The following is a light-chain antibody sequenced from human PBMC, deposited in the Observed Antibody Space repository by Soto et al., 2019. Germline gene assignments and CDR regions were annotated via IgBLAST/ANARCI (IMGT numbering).Light chain of an antibody. CDR3: SSYTSSSTLSYV. CDR2: EVS. CDR1: SSDVGGYKY. Sequence: QSVLTQPASVSGSPGQSITISCTGTSSDVGGYKYVSWYQQYPDKAPKLMIYEVSNRPSGVSNRFSGSKSGNTASLTISGLQAEDEADYYCSSYTSSSTLSYVFGTGTKVTVL. J-gene: IGLJ1*01. V-gene: IGLV2-14*01.